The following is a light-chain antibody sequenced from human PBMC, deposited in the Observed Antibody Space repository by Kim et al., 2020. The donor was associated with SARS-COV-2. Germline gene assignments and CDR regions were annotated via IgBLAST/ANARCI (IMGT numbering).Light chain of an antibody. CDR1: QSISRN. CDR2: GAS. Sequence: VPRGEGAPLSCRASQSISRNLAWYQQNPGQPPRLLIYGASTRATGIPARCSGSGSGTEFTLSISSLQPEDFVVYYRQQYNNWPGTFGEGTKVDIK. CDR3: QQYNNWPGT. V-gene: IGKV3-15*01. J-gene: IGKJ1*01.